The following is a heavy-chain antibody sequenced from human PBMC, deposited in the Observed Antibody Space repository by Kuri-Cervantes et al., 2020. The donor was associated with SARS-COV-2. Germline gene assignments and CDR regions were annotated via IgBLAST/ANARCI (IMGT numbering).Heavy chain of an antibody. Sequence: GSLRLSCTVSGGSISSYYWSWIRQPPGKGLEWIGYIYYSGSTNYNPSLKSRVTISVDTSKNQFSLKLSSVTAADTAVYYCARGLYCSSTSCYRKTDYYYYMDVWGKGNTVTVSS. J-gene: IGHJ6*03. V-gene: IGHV4-59*01. D-gene: IGHD2-2*01. CDR3: ARGLYCSSTSCYRKTDYYYYMDV. CDR2: IYYSGST. CDR1: GGSISSYY.